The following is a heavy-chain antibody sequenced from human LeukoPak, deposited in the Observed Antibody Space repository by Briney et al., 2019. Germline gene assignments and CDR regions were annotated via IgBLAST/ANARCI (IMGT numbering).Heavy chain of an antibody. CDR1: GDSISSFY. CDR2: INHSGST. CDR3: ARATGWFDP. D-gene: IGHD4-17*01. J-gene: IGHJ5*02. Sequence: SETLSLTCSVSGDSISSFYWNWIRQPPGKGLEWIGEINHSGSTNYNPSLKSRVTISVDTSKNQFSLKLSSVTAADTAVYYCARATGWFDPWGQGTLVTVSS. V-gene: IGHV4-34*01.